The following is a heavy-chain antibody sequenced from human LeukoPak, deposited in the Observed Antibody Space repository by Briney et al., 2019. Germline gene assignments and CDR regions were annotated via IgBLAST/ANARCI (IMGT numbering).Heavy chain of an antibody. D-gene: IGHD3-10*01. CDR1: AFTFSTYT. Sequence: PGGSLRLSCAASAFTFSTYTMSWVRQAPGKGLEWVSAISGSGGSTYYADSVKGRFTISRDNSKNTLYLQMNSLRAEDMAVYYCAKDASKLYYYYGMDVWGQGTTVTVSS. CDR2: ISGSGGST. J-gene: IGHJ6*02. V-gene: IGHV3-23*01. CDR3: AKDASKLYYYYGMDV.